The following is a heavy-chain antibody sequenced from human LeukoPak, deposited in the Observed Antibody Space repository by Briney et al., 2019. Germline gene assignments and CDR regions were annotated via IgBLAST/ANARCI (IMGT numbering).Heavy chain of an antibody. CDR3: ARDLFTRKTLGNWDSRAFHI. D-gene: IGHD1-14*01. V-gene: IGHV1-2*02. CDR2: INPNTGGT. CDR1: GYTFTGYY. J-gene: IGHJ3*02. Sequence: ASVKVSCKASGYTFTGYYMHWVRQAPGQGLQWMGCINPNTGGTEYAQNFQGRVTVTRDTSTATAYMELRWLTSDDTAVYYCARDLFTRKTLGNWDSRAFHIWGQGTMVTVSS.